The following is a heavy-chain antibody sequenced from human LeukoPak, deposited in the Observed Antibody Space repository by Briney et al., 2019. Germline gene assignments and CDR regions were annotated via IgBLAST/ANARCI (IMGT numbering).Heavy chain of an antibody. V-gene: IGHV4-31*03. CDR1: GGSISSGGYY. D-gene: IGHD1-26*01. CDR2: IYYSGNT. J-gene: IGHJ4*02. Sequence: PSETLSLTCTVSGGSISSGGYYWSWIRQHPGKGLEWIGYIYYSGNTYYNPSLKSRVTISVDTSKNQFSLKLSSVTAEDTAVYYCAKEVIVGVSFDYWGQGTLVTVSS. CDR3: AKEVIVGVSFDY.